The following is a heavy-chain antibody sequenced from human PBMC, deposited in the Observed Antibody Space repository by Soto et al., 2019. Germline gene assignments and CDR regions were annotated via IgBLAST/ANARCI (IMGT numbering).Heavy chain of an antibody. CDR2: IYHSGST. CDR3: ARGLGYCSGGSCGWFDP. D-gene: IGHD2-15*01. J-gene: IGHJ5*02. CDR1: GGSISSDGYS. Sequence: QLQLQESGSGLVKPSQTLSLTCAVSGGSISSDGYSWSWIRQPPGKGLEWIGYIYHSGSTYYNPSLKSRVAISEDRSKNQFSLNLSCVTAADTAVYYCARGLGYCSGGSCGWFDPWGQGTLVTVSS. V-gene: IGHV4-30-2*01.